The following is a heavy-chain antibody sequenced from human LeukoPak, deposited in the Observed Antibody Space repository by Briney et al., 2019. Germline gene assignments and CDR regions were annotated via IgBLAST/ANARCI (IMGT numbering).Heavy chain of an antibody. CDR3: AHRRVYDYVWGSYRYFWFDP. CDR2: LYWNDDK. Sequence: SGPTLVNPTQTLTLTCTFSGFSLSTSVVGVGWIRQPPGKALEWLALLYWNDDKRYSPSLKSRLTITKDTSKNQVVLTMTNMDPVDTATYYCAHRRVYDYVWGSYRYFWFDPWGQGTLVTVSS. CDR1: GFSLSTSVVG. V-gene: IGHV2-5*01. D-gene: IGHD3-16*02. J-gene: IGHJ5*02.